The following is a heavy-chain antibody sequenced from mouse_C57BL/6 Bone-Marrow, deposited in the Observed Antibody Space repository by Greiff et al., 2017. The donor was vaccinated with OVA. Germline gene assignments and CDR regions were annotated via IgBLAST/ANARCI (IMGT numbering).Heavy chain of an antibody. V-gene: IGHV1-69*01. J-gene: IGHJ4*01. CDR2: IDPSDSYT. CDR1: GYTFTSYW. D-gene: IGHD2-4*01. Sequence: QVQLQQPGAELVMPGASVKLSCKASGYTFTSYWLHWVKQRPGPGLEWIGEIDPSDSYTNYNQKFKGKSTLTVDKSSSTAYMQLSSLTSEDSAVYYCARDYDYDDYAMDYWGQGTSVTVSS. CDR3: ARDYDYDDYAMDY.